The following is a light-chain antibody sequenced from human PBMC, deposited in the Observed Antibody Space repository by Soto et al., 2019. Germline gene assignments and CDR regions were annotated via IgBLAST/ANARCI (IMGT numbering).Light chain of an antibody. CDR2: GAS. Sequence: DIQLTQSPSFVSASVGDRVTITCRASQGFNSNLAWYQQKTGKTPKILIYGASTLQSGVPAGFSVSGSGTEFTLTISSLQAEGFATYYCQQLNSYPYTFGQGTKLEVK. CDR1: QGFNSN. CDR3: QQLNSYPYT. J-gene: IGKJ2*01. V-gene: IGKV1-9*01.